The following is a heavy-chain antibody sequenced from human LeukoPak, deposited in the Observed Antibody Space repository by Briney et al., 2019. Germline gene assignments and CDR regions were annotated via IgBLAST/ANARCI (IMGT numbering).Heavy chain of an antibody. D-gene: IGHD6-13*01. J-gene: IGHJ6*03. CDR2: ISYDGSNK. V-gene: IGHV3-30*04. Sequence: PGGSLRLSCAASGFTFSRYGMHWVRQAPGKGLEWVTAISYDGSNKYYADSVKGRFTISRDNSKNTLYVQMNSLRAEDTAVYYCAKEGYSTGYYSYYYMDVWGKGTTVTVSS. CDR1: GFTFSRYG. CDR3: AKEGYSTGYYSYYYMDV.